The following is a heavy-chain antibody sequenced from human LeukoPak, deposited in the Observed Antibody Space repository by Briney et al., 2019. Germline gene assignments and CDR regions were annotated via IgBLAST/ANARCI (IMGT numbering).Heavy chain of an antibody. CDR2: ISGSGGST. CDR3: AKDRDSSGYYFGGFDY. J-gene: IGHJ4*02. V-gene: IGHV3-23*01. D-gene: IGHD3-22*01. Sequence: GGSLRLSCAVSGLTFSSSWMDWVRQAPGKGLEWVSAISGSGGSTYYADSVKGRFTISRDNSKNTLYLQMNSLRAEDTAVYYCAKDRDSSGYYFGGFDYWGQGTLVTVSS. CDR1: GLTFSSSW.